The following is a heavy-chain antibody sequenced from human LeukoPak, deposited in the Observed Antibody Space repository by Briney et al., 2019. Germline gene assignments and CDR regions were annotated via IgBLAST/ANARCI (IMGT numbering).Heavy chain of an antibody. CDR1: GFTFDDYA. CDR3: ARRSSYFDY. Sequence: PGGSLRLSCAASGFTFDDYAMHWVRQMPGKGLEWMGIIYPGDSNARYSPSFQGQVTISADRSISTAYLQWNSLKASDTAMYYCARRSSYFDYWGQGTLVTVSS. CDR2: IYPGDSNA. D-gene: IGHD3-10*01. J-gene: IGHJ4*02. V-gene: IGHV5-51*01.